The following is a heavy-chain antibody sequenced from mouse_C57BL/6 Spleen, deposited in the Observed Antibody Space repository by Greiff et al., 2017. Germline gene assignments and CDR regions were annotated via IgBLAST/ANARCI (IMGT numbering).Heavy chain of an antibody. CDR1: GYAFSSYW. D-gene: IGHD4-1*01. J-gene: IGHJ2*01. CDR2: IYPGDGDT. CDR3: ARRQLTGSFDY. Sequence: VKLQQSGAELVKPGASVKISCKASGYAFSSYWMNWVKQRPGKGLEWIGQIYPGDGDTNYNGKFKGKATLTADKSSSTAYMQLSSLTSEDSAVYFCARRQLTGSFDYWGQGTTLTVSS. V-gene: IGHV1-80*01.